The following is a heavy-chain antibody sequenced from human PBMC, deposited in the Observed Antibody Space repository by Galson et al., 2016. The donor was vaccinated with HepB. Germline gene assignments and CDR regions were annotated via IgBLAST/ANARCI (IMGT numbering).Heavy chain of an antibody. Sequence: SLRLSCAASGFNFGFHWMSWVRQAPGKGLEWVANMNQGGNEIYYVDSVKGRFTISRDNAKNSLYLEMNSLRAEDTAVYYCARDRISEVGHRHDVFDLWGQGTMVTVSP. CDR1: GFNFGFHW. J-gene: IGHJ3*01. CDR3: ARDRISEVGHRHDVFDL. CDR2: MNQGGNEI. D-gene: IGHD3-10*01. V-gene: IGHV3-7*03.